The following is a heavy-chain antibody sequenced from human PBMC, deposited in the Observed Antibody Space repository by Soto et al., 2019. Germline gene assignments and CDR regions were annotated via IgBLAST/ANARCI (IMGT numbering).Heavy chain of an antibody. CDR2: IYYSGST. V-gene: IGHV4-31*03. CDR1: GGSISSGGYY. Sequence: QVQLQESGPGLVKPSQTLSLTCTVSGGSISSGGYYWSWIRQHPGKGLEWIGYIYYSGSTYYNPSLKSRVTLSVDTSMSQFSQKLSAVPAADAVVYSCARSVFPWGQGTLVTVSS. J-gene: IGHJ5*02. CDR3: ARSVFP.